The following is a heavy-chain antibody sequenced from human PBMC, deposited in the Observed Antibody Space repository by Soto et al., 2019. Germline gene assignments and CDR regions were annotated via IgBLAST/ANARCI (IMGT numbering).Heavy chain of an antibody. CDR2: ISYSGST. J-gene: IGHJ5*02. CDR3: ASLYCSRSSCYVNP. D-gene: IGHD2-2*01. CDR1: GGSVRSGSYY. V-gene: IGHV4-61*01. Sequence: QVQVQESGPGLVKPSETLSLTCSVSGGSVRSGSYYWSWIRQPPGKGLQWIGYISYSGSTNYNPSLTSRVTISIDTSKTQFSLKLSSVTAADTAVYYCASLYCSRSSCYVNPWGQGTLVTVSS.